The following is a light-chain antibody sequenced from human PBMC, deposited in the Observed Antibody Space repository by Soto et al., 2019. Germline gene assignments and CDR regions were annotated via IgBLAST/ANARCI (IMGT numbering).Light chain of an antibody. Sequence: QAVVTQEPSFSVSPGGTVTLTCGLNSGSVSTNYYPAWYQQTPGQAPRTLIYNTNTRSSGVPNRFSGSILGNKAALTISGAQADDESEYYCVLYMNGATGVFGGGT. J-gene: IGLJ3*02. CDR3: VLYMNGATGV. V-gene: IGLV8-61*01. CDR1: SGSVSTNYY. CDR2: NTN.